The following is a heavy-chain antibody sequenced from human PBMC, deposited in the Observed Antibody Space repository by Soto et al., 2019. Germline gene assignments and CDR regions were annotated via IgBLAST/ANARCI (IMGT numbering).Heavy chain of an antibody. J-gene: IGHJ5*02. D-gene: IGHD2-2*02. V-gene: IGHV4-30-4*01. CDR3: SRAGIVVVPAAIRLDWFDP. CDR2: IYYSGSS. CDR1: GGSISSGDYY. Sequence: PSETLSLTCTVSGGSISSGDYYWSWIRKPPGKGLEWIGYIYYSGSSYYNPSLKSRVTISVDTSKHKCSLKLISVTAADTAVDYCSRAGIVVVPAAIRLDWFDPWGQVTLVTVSS.